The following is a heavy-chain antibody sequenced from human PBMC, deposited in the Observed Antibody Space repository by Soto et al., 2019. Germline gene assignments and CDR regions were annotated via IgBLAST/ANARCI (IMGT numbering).Heavy chain of an antibody. CDR3: ASDLPPVDY. Sequence: QVQLVQSGDEVKKPGASVKGSCKASGYTFSSYFISWMRQAPGQELEWMGWISAYNGNTNYAQNLQGRVTMTTDTSTSTAYMELRSLRSDDTAVYYCASDLPPVDYWGQGTLVTVSS. V-gene: IGHV1-18*01. J-gene: IGHJ4*02. CDR1: GYTFSSYF. CDR2: ISAYNGNT.